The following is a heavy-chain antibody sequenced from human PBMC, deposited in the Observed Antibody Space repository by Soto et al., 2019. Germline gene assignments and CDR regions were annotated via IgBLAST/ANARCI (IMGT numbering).Heavy chain of an antibody. CDR1: GGSFRGYY. Sequence: PSGTLALTCAVYGGSFRGYYWSWIRPPPGKGLEWIGEINHSGSTNYNPSLKSRVTISVDTSKNQFSLKLSSVTAADTAVYYCARVGDSSGYYYPNWFDPWGQGTLVTVPQ. V-gene: IGHV4-34*01. J-gene: IGHJ5*02. CDR3: ARVGDSSGYYYPNWFDP. CDR2: INHSGST. D-gene: IGHD3-22*01.